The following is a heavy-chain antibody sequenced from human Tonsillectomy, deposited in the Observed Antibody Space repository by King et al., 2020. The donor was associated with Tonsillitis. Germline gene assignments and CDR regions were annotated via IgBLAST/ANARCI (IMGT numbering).Heavy chain of an antibody. CDR3: ARSPKKQQLVPPYYYYYYMDA. J-gene: IGHJ6*03. V-gene: IGHV4-34*01. CDR2: INHSGST. D-gene: IGHD6-13*01. Sequence: VQLQQWGAGLLKPSETLSLTCAVYGGSFSGYYWSWIRQPPGKGLEWIGEINHSGSTNYNPSLKSRVTISVDTSKNQFSLKLSSVTAADTAVYYCARSPKKQQLVPPYYYYYYMDAWGKGTTVTVSS. CDR1: GGSFSGYY.